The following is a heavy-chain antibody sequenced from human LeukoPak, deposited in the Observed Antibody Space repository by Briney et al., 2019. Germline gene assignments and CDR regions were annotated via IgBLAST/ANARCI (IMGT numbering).Heavy chain of an antibody. V-gene: IGHV4-38-2*01. CDR2: IYHSGST. CDR1: GYSISSDNY. Sequence: SETLSLTCAVSGYSISSDNYWVWIRQPPGQGLEWTGGIYHSGSTYYNPSLKSRVTMSVDTSKNQFSLKLSSVTAADTAVYYWERAPLDSSSSNYMRRFDYWGQGTLVTVSS. J-gene: IGHJ4*02. CDR3: ERAPLDSSSSNYMRRFDY. D-gene: IGHD3-22*01.